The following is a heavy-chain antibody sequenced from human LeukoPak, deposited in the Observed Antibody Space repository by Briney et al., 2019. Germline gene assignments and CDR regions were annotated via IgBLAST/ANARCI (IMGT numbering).Heavy chain of an antibody. CDR2: IKQDGSEK. CDR1: GFTFSSYR. D-gene: IGHD5-12*01. V-gene: IGHV3-7*03. CDR3: ARGPIVATLGFDY. J-gene: IGHJ4*02. Sequence: GGSLRLSCAASGFTFSSYRMSWVRQAPGKGLEWVANIKQDGSEKYYVDSVKGRFTISRDNAKNSLYLQMNSLRAEDTAVYYCARGPIVATLGFDYWGQGTLVTVSS.